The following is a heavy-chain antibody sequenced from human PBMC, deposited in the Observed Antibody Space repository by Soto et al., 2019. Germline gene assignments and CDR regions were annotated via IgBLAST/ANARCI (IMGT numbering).Heavy chain of an antibody. CDR2: INAGNGNT. D-gene: IGHD6-13*01. V-gene: IGHV1-3*01. CDR1: GYTFTSYA. J-gene: IGHJ4*02. CDR3: ARVTNRGIAAPDY. Sequence: QVQLVQSGAEVKKPGASVKVSCKASGYTFTSYAMHWVRQAPGQRFEWMGWINAGNGNTKYSQKFQGRVTITRDTSASTAYMELSSLRSEDTAVYYCARVTNRGIAAPDYWGQGTLVTVSS.